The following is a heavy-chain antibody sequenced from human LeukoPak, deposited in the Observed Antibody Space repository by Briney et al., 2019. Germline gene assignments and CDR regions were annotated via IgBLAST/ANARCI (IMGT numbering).Heavy chain of an antibody. V-gene: IGHV4-39*01. CDR1: GGSISSLVYY. CDR3: ARRYFSGGSCYWGDY. CDR2: VYYIGST. Sequence: SETLSLTCIVSGGSISSLVYYWGWIRQPPGNGLEWIGSVYYIGSTFYNPSPKSRVPTSVDTSQHQLSPKLHSMTSADTAVLHCARRYFSGGSCYWGDYWGQGALVTVSS. J-gene: IGHJ4*02. D-gene: IGHD2-15*01.